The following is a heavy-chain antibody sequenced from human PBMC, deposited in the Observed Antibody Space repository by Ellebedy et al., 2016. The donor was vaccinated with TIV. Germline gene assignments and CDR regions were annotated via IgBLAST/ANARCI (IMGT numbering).Heavy chain of an antibody. Sequence: SETLSLTCTVSGGSISSYYWSWIRQPAGPGLAWIGRLYTSGTTNYNPSLRGRVTVSVDTSKNQFSLKLSSVTAAETAVYYCARETGYSGYRTAESDPWGQGTLVTVSS. V-gene: IGHV4-4*07. D-gene: IGHD5-12*01. CDR3: ARETGYSGYRTAESDP. CDR1: GGSISSYY. CDR2: LYTSGTT. J-gene: IGHJ5*02.